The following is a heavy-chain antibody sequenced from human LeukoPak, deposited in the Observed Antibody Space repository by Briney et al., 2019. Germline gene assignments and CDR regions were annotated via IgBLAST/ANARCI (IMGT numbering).Heavy chain of an antibody. V-gene: IGHV3-48*03. Sequence: GGSLRLSCAVSGFPFSFYEMNWVRQAPGKGLEWVSNIGSSGTTIYYADSVKGRFSISRDNAKSSLYLQMNSLRVEDTAVYYCALLAVASDFDYWGQGALVTVSS. J-gene: IGHJ4*02. CDR1: GFPFSFYE. D-gene: IGHD6-19*01. CDR2: IGSSGTTI. CDR3: ALLAVASDFDY.